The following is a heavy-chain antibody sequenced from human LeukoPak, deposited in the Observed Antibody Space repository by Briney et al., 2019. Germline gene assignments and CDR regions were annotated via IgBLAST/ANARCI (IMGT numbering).Heavy chain of an antibody. CDR1: GGSISSGSYY. CDR3: ARVGYDSSGYFYYFDY. Sequence: SETLSLTCTVSGGSISSGSYYWSWIRQPAGKGLEWIGRIYTSGSTNYNPSLKSRVTISVDTSKNQFSLKLSSVTAADTAVYYCARVGYDSSGYFYYFDYWGQGTLVTVSS. CDR2: IYTSGST. D-gene: IGHD3-22*01. V-gene: IGHV4-61*02. J-gene: IGHJ4*02.